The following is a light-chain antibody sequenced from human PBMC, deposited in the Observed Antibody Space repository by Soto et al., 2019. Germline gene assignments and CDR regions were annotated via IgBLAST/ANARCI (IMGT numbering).Light chain of an antibody. V-gene: IGKV3-20*01. Sequence: EIVLTQSPGTLSLSPGERATLSCRASQSVSSSYLAWYQQKPGQAPRLLIYGASSRATGIPDRFSGSVSGTDFTLTISRLEPEDFAVYYCQQYGSSPRVTFGGGTNVEIK. J-gene: IGKJ4*01. CDR3: QQYGSSPRVT. CDR2: GAS. CDR1: QSVSSSY.